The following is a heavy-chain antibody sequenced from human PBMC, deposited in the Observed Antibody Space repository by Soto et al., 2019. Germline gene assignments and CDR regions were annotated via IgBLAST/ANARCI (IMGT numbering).Heavy chain of an antibody. CDR2: INAGNGNT. CDR3: ARVPKGQLWTFDH. Sequence: ASVKVSCKASGYTFTSYAMHWVRQAPGQRLEWMGWINAGNGNTKYSQKFQGRVTITRDTSASTAYMELNSLRAGDTAVYYCARVPKGQLWTFDHWGQGTLVTVSS. J-gene: IGHJ4*02. D-gene: IGHD5-18*01. CDR1: GYTFTSYA. V-gene: IGHV1-3*01.